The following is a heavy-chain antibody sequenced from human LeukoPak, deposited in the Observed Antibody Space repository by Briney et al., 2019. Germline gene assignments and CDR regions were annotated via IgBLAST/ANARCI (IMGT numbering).Heavy chain of an antibody. Sequence: SSVKVFCKASGGTFSSYAISWVRQAPGQGLEWMGRIIPIFGIANYAQKFQGRVTITADKSTSTAYMELSSLRSEDTAVYYCARDPPTSYYDFRSGYYSDAFDIWGQGTMVTVSS. V-gene: IGHV1-69*04. D-gene: IGHD3-3*01. CDR2: IIPIFGIA. CDR3: ARDPPTSYYDFRSGYYSDAFDI. J-gene: IGHJ3*02. CDR1: GGTFSSYA.